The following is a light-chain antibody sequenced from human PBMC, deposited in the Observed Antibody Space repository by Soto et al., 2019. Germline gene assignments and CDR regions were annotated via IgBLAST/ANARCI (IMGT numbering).Light chain of an antibody. Sequence: QSVLTQPPSASGTPGQRVTISCSRSSSNIGSNTVNWYQQLPGTAPKLLIYSNNQRPSGVPDRFSGSKSGTSASLAISGLQSEDEADYYCAAWDDSPNGFYVFGTGTKVTVL. J-gene: IGLJ1*01. CDR3: AAWDDSPNGFYV. V-gene: IGLV1-44*01. CDR2: SNN. CDR1: SSNIGSNT.